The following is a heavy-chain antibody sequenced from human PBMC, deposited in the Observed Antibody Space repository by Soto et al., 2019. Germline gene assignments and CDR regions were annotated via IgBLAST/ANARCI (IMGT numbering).Heavy chain of an antibody. Sequence: GESLKISCKGSGYSFTSYWIGWVRQMPGKGLEWVGIIYPGDSDTRYSPSFQGQVTISADKSISTAYLQWSSLKASDTAMYYCARLDYYGSANHSYYYGMDVWGQGTTVTVSS. D-gene: IGHD3-10*01. CDR2: IYPGDSDT. CDR1: GYSFTSYW. J-gene: IGHJ6*02. CDR3: ARLDYYGSANHSYYYGMDV. V-gene: IGHV5-51*01.